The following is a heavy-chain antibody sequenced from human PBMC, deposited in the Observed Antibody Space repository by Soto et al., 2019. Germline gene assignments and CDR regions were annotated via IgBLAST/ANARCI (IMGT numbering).Heavy chain of an antibody. J-gene: IGHJ6*03. D-gene: IGHD3-16*01. CDR2: ISRGSSTI. CDR3: ARVPGGSMDV. Sequence: GGSLRLSCSASGFTFTSYSLNWVRQAPGMGPEWVSYISRGSSTIYYADSVKGRFIISRDNAKNSLYLHMNSLRAEDTAVYYCARVPGGSMDVWGKGTTVTVSS. V-gene: IGHV3-48*01. CDR1: GFTFTSYS.